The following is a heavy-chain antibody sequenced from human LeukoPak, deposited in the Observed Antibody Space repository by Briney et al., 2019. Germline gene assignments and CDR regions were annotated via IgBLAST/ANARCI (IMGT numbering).Heavy chain of an antibody. V-gene: IGHV5-51*01. CDR2: VSPGDSST. D-gene: IGHD3-16*01. CDR3: ARHKGAN. CDR1: GYSFTTYS. Sequence: RGESLKISCKTSGYSFTTYSIAWVRQMPGKGLEWMGFVSPGDSSTRYSPSFQGQVTISADKSVSTAYLQWSSLKASDTAMYYCARHKGANWGQGTLVTVSS. J-gene: IGHJ4*02.